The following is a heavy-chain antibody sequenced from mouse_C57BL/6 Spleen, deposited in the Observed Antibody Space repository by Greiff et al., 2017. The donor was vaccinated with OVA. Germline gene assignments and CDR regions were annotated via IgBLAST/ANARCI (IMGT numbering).Heavy chain of an antibody. J-gene: IGHJ4*01. CDR2: IHPNSGST. D-gene: IGHD1-1*01. Sequence: QVQLQQPGAELVKPGASVKLSCKASGYTFTSYWMHWVKQRPGQGLEWIGMIHPNSGSTNYNEKFKSKATLTVDKSSSTAYMQLSSLTSEDSAVYYCARKITTVVGQAMDYWGQGTAVTVSS. V-gene: IGHV1-64*01. CDR3: ARKITTVVGQAMDY. CDR1: GYTFTSYW.